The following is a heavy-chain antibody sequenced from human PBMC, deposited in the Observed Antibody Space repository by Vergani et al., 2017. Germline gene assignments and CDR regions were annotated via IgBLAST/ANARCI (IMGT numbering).Heavy chain of an antibody. Sequence: QVQLQESGPGLVTPSQTLSLTCTVSGGSISSGSYYWSWIRQPAGTGLGWIGRIYTSGSTNYNPSLKSRVTISVDTSKNQFSLKLSSVTAADTAVYYCARGWNSSSSWALDYGGQGTLVTVSS. J-gene: IGHJ4*02. CDR3: ARGWNSSSSWALDY. CDR1: GGSISSGSYY. D-gene: IGHD6-6*01. CDR2: IYTSGST. V-gene: IGHV4-61*02.